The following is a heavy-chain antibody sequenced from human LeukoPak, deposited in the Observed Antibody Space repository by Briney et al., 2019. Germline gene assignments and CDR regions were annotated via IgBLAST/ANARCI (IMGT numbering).Heavy chain of an antibody. CDR2: IHPGTGDT. V-gene: IGHV1-2*02. J-gene: IGHJ5*02. CDR3: ARDIGIAAAGTGDWFDP. CDR1: GHTFTAYY. D-gene: IGHD6-13*01. Sequence: GASVKVSCKASGHTFTAYYIHWVRQAPGQGLEWMGWIHPGTGDTNYAQRFQGRVTVTRDTSITTAYMELSSLKSDDTAVYYCARDIGIAAAGTGDWFDPWGQGSLVIVSS.